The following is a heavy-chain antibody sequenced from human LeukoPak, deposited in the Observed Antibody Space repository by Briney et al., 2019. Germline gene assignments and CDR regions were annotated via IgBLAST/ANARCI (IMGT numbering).Heavy chain of an antibody. CDR2: MNQDGREI. CDR1: GFIFSSYW. J-gene: IGHJ4*02. CDR3: ASGVYQIDY. Sequence: GGSLRLSCAASGFIFSSYWMNWVRQAPGKGLEWVANMNQDGREIYYVDSVKGRFTISRDNARNSLYLQMGSLRVEDTAVYYCASGVYQIDYWGQGTLVHVSS. D-gene: IGHD3-3*01. V-gene: IGHV3-7*03.